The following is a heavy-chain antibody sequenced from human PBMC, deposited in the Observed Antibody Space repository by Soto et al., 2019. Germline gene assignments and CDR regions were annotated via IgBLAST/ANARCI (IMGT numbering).Heavy chain of an antibody. V-gene: IGHV3-30-3*01. CDR1: GLTCSSYA. CDR2: ISYDGSNK. Sequence: VGSLRHSCAASGLTCSSYAMRWVRQATGKGLEWVAVISYDGSNKYYADSVKGRFTISRDNSKNTLYLQMNSLRAEDTAVYYCARYDYVWGSYRYRPTLGDSDRYGMDVWGQGTTVTVSS. J-gene: IGHJ6*02. D-gene: IGHD3-16*02. CDR3: ARYDYVWGSYRYRPTLGDSDRYGMDV.